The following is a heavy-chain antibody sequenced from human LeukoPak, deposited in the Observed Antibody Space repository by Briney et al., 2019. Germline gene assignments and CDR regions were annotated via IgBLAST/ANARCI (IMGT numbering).Heavy chain of an antibody. D-gene: IGHD3-9*01. J-gene: IGHJ4*02. CDR2: ISSSSSYI. CDR1: GFTFSSYS. V-gene: IGHV3-21*01. CDR3: ARDLYYDILTGYFDY. Sequence: GGSLRLFCAASGFTFSSYSMNWVRQAPGKGLEWVSSISSSSSYIYYADSVKGRFTISRDNAKNSLYLQMNSLRAEDTAVYYCARDLYYDILTGYFDYWGQGTLVTVSS.